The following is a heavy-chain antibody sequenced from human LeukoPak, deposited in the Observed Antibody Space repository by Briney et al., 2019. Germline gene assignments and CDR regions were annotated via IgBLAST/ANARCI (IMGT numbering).Heavy chain of an antibody. CDR3: ARGITTMVRGVTYYFDY. CDR2: VNPNSGGT. CDR1: GYTFTGYY. D-gene: IGHD3-10*01. J-gene: IGHJ4*02. V-gene: IGHV1-2*02. Sequence: ASVKVSCKASGYTFTGYYMHWVRQAPGQGLEWMGWVNPNSGGTNYAQKFQGRVTMTRDTSISTAYMEPSRLRSDDTAVYYCARGITTMVRGVTYYFDYWGQGTLVTVSS.